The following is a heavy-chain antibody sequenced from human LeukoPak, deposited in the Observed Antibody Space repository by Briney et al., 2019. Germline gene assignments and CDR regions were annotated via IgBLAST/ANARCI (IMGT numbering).Heavy chain of an antibody. Sequence: PGGSLRLSCAASGFTFSSYWMSWVRQAPGKGLEWVANIKQDGGEKYYVDSVKGRFTISRDNAKNSLYLQMNSLRAEDTAVYYCARDPRYYYDSSGYPGLDYWGQGTLVTVSS. D-gene: IGHD3-22*01. CDR1: GFTFSSYW. CDR2: IKQDGGEK. J-gene: IGHJ4*02. CDR3: ARDPRYYYDSSGYPGLDY. V-gene: IGHV3-7*01.